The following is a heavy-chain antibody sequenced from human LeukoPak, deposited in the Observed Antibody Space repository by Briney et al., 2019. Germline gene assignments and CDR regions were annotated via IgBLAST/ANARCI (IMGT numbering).Heavy chain of an antibody. CDR1: GGSISSGDYY. CDR2: IYYSGDT. CDR3: ASTYSSSWGFRGDYFDY. J-gene: IGHJ4*02. Sequence: PSETLSLTCTVSGGSISSGDYYWSWIRQHPGKGLEWIGYIYYSGDTYYNPSLKSRVTISVDRSKNQFSLKLSSVTAADTAVYYCASTYSSSWGFRGDYFDYWGQGTLVTVSS. V-gene: IGHV4-30-4*08. D-gene: IGHD6-13*01.